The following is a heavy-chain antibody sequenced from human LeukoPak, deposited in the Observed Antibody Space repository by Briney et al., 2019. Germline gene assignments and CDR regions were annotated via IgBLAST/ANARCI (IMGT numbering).Heavy chain of an antibody. CDR2: ISPDGTNI. J-gene: IGHJ4*02. D-gene: IGHD5-12*01. V-gene: IGHV3-30-3*01. CDR3: SRDGEHGYNDIDF. CDR1: GFTFRSYS. Sequence: GGSLRLSCAASGFTFRSYSMHWVRQAPVRGLESVAVISPDGTNIYYAGSVKGRFTISRDNSENTLYLQMNSLRAEDTALYYCSRDGEHGYNDIDFWGQGTLVTVS.